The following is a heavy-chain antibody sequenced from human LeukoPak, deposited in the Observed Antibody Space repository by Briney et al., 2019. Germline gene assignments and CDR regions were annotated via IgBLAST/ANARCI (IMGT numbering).Heavy chain of an antibody. Sequence: GGSLRLSCAASGFTFSSYAMSWVRQAPGKGLEWVSAISGSGGSTYYADSLKGRFTISRDNAKNSLYLQMNSLRAEDTAVYYCARQRGYGYFDFWGQGTLVTVSS. J-gene: IGHJ4*02. D-gene: IGHD2-15*01. CDR2: ISGSGGST. CDR3: ARQRGYGYFDF. CDR1: GFTFSSYA. V-gene: IGHV3-23*01.